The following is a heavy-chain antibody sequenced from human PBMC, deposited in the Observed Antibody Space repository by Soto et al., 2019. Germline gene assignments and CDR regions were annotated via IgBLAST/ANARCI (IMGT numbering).Heavy chain of an antibody. CDR2: INHSGST. V-gene: IGHV4-34*01. CDR3: ARSHSVLMDV. J-gene: IGHJ6*03. CDR1: GGSFSGYY. D-gene: IGHD2-21*01. Sequence: QVQLQQWGAGLLKPSETLSLTCAVYGGSFSGYYWSWIRQPPGKGLEWIGEINHSGSTNYNPSLKSRVTISVDTSKNQLSLKLSSVTAADTAVYYCARSHSVLMDVWGKGTTVTVSS.